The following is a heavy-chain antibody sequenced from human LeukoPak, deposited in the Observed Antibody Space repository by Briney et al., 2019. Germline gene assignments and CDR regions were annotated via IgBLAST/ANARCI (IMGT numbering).Heavy chain of an antibody. CDR2: ISSNGGST. D-gene: IGHD3-22*01. CDR1: GFTFSSYA. V-gene: IGHV3-64*01. J-gene: IGHJ4*02. CDR3: ARVYSYDSSGYLHY. Sequence: GGSLRLSCAASGFTFSSYAMHWVRQAPGKGLEYVSAISSNGGSTYYANSVKGRFTISRDNSKNTLYLQMGSLRAEDMAVYYCARVYSYDSSGYLHYWGQGTLVTVSS.